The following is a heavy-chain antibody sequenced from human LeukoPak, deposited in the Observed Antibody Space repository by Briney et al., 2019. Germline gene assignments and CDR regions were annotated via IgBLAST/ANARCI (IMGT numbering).Heavy chain of an antibody. J-gene: IGHJ6*03. Sequence: PSETLSLTCAVYGGSFSGYYWSWIRQPPGKGLEWIGEINHSGSTNYNPSLKSRVTISVDTSKNQFSLKLSSVTAADTAVYYCARRPITMVRGVIAYYYYYYMDVWGKGTTVTISS. CDR1: GGSFSGYY. D-gene: IGHD3-10*01. CDR3: ARRPITMVRGVIAYYYYYYMDV. V-gene: IGHV4-34*01. CDR2: INHSGST.